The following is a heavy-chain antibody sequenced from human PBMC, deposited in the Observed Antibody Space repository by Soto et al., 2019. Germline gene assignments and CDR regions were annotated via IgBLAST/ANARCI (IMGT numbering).Heavy chain of an antibody. V-gene: IGHV2-5*02. CDR2: IYWDDDK. CDR3: APRLHDYGLRRQPANYFDP. Sequence: QITLKESGPTLVRPTQTLTLTCTFSGFSLSTTGVGVGWIRQPPGKALEWLALIYWDDDKRYSPSLKSRLTITKDTSKNEVLLTMTNMHPVHTPTYYCAPRLHDYGLRRQPANYFDPWGQGPLVTVSS. CDR1: GFSLSTTGVG. J-gene: IGHJ5*02. D-gene: IGHD5-12*01.